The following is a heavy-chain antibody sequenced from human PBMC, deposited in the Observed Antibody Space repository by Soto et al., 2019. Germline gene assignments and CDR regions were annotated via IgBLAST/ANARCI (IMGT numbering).Heavy chain of an antibody. D-gene: IGHD2-2*01. Sequence: SETLPLTSTVSGGFINDDTYYWVWIRQAPGKGLEWIGSIYYSGTSSYNPSLESRVTMSVDTSKKQLSLRLRSVTAADTAVYYCARLHCDSPNCVPLDPRGQGTLVTVS. CDR1: GGFINDDTYY. J-gene: IGHJ5*02. CDR2: IYYSGTS. CDR3: ARLHCDSPNCVPLDP. V-gene: IGHV4-39*01.